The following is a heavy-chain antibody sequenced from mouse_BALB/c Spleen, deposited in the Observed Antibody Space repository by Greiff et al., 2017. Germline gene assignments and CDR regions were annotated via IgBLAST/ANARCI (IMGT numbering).Heavy chain of an antibody. CDR3: ASAADYAMDY. V-gene: IGHV1-7*01. CDR2: INPSTGYT. J-gene: IGHJ4*01. Sequence: QVQLKQSGAELAKPGASVKMSCKASGYTFTSYWMHWVKQRPGQGLEWIGYINPSTGYTEYNQKFKDKATLTADKSSSTAYMQLSSLTSEDSAVYYCASAADYAMDYWGQGTSVTVSS. CDR1: GYTFTSYW.